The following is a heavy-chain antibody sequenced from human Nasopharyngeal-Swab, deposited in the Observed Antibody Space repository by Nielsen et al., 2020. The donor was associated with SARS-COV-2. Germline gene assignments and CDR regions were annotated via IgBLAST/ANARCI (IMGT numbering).Heavy chain of an antibody. CDR1: GFTFSSYA. J-gene: IGHJ4*02. CDR2: ISYDGSNK. D-gene: IGHD6-13*01. V-gene: IGHV3-30-3*01. Sequence: SCAASGFTFSSYAMHWVRQAPGKGPEWVAVISYDGSNKYYADSVKGRFTISRDNSKNTLYLQMNSLRAEDTAVYYFARGSSSWYGIGGSRFPEFDYWGQGTLVTVSS. CDR3: ARGSSSWYGIGGSRFPEFDY.